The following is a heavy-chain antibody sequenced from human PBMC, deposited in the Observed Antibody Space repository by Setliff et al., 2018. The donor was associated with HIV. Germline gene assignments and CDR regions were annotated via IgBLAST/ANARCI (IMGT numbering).Heavy chain of an antibody. J-gene: IGHJ4*02. D-gene: IGHD7-27*01. CDR1: GGSISSYSYF. V-gene: IGHV4-39*01. Sequence: PSETLSLTCTVSGGSISSYSYFWGWVRQTPGKGLEWIGNIYRSGSTYYYNPSLKSRVTMSVDTSKNQFSMKLSSVTAADTAVYYCARPEQANDWGYYFDSWGQGTLVTVSS. CDR3: ARPEQANDWGYYFDS. CDR2: IYRSGSTY.